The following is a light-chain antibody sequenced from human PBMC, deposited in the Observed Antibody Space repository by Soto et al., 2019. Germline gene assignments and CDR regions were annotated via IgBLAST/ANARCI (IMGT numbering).Light chain of an antibody. Sequence: EIVMTQSPATLSVSPGERATLSCRASQSVSSNLAWYQQKPGQAPRLLIYGTFNRAIGVPDRFSGSGSGTDFTLTIPSLEPEDFAVYYCQEFGSNFGGGTKVDIK. CDR3: QEFGSN. J-gene: IGKJ4*01. CDR2: GTF. V-gene: IGKV3D-15*01. CDR1: QSVSSN.